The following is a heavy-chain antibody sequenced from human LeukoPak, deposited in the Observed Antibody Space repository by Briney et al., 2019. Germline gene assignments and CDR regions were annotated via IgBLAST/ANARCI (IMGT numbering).Heavy chain of an antibody. CDR1: GGSISSYY. Sequence: SETLSLTCTVSGGSISSYYWSWIRQPPGKGLEWIGYIYYSGSTNYNPSLKSRVTISVDTSKNQFSLKLSSVTAADTAVYYCARGGGITIFGVVIDDWFDPWGREPWSPSPQ. V-gene: IGHV4-59*01. D-gene: IGHD3-3*01. J-gene: IGHJ5*02. CDR2: IYYSGST. CDR3: ARGGGITIFGVVIDDWFDP.